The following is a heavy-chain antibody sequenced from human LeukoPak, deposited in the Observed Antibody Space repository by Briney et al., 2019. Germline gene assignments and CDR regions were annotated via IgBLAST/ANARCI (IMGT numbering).Heavy chain of an antibody. V-gene: IGHV4-4*07. D-gene: IGHD6-13*01. CDR2: IYTSGST. CDR3: AREHSSSWLDY. Sequence: SETLSLTCTVSVGSISSYYWSWVRQPPGKGLEWIGRIYTSGSTNYNPSLKSRVTISVDTSKNQFSLKLSSVTAADTAVYYCAREHSSSWLDYWGQGTLVTLSP. J-gene: IGHJ4*02. CDR1: VGSISSYY.